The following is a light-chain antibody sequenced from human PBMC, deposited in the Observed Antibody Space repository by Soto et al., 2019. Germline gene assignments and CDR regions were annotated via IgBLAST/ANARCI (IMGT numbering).Light chain of an antibody. J-gene: IGKJ1*01. CDR1: QSVDSTY. CDR3: QQRANWPGT. V-gene: IGKV3-11*01. Sequence: DIVLTQSPGTLSLSPGESATLSCRASQSVDSTYITWYQQKPGQAPRLLIYDASDRATGLPARFSGSGSGTDFTLTISSLEPEDSAIYYCQQRANWPGTFGQGTKVEIK. CDR2: DAS.